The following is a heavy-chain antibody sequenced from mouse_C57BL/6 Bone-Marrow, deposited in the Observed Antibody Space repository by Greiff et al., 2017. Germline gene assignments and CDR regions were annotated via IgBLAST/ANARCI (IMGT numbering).Heavy chain of an antibody. CDR3: AIDGYYSYYFDY. CDR2: INPNYGTT. D-gene: IGHD2-3*01. CDR1: GYSFTDYN. J-gene: IGHJ2*01. V-gene: IGHV1-39*01. Sequence: EVQLKESGPELVKPGASVKIPCKASGYSFTDYNMNWVKQSNGKSLEWIGVINPNYGTTSYNQKFKGKATLTVDQSSSTAYMQLNSLTSEDSAVYYCAIDGYYSYYFDYWGQGTTLTVSS.